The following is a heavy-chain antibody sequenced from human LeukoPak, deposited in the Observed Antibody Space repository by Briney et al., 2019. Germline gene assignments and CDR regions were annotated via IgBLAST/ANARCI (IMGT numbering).Heavy chain of an antibody. J-gene: IGHJ6*02. CDR1: GYTFTSYY. D-gene: IGHD5-12*01. Sequence: GASVKVSCKASGYTFTSYYMHWVRQAPGQGLEWMGIINPSGGSTSYAQKFQGRVTMTRDTSTSTVYMELSSLRSEDTAVYYCARGRGWLFDLDYYGMDVWGQGTTVTVSS. CDR3: ARGRGWLFDLDYYGMDV. CDR2: INPSGGST. V-gene: IGHV1-46*01.